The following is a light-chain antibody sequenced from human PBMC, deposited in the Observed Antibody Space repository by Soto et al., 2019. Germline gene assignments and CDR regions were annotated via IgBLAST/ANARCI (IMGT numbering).Light chain of an antibody. Sequence: EIVLTQSPGTLSLSPGERATLSCRASQSVSSNYLAWYQQKPGQAPRLLIYGASSRATGIPDRFSGSGSGTDLTLTISRLEPEDFAVYYCQQPGAFGQGTNLEIK. CDR2: GAS. J-gene: IGKJ2*01. V-gene: IGKV3-20*01. CDR1: QSVSSNY. CDR3: QQPGA.